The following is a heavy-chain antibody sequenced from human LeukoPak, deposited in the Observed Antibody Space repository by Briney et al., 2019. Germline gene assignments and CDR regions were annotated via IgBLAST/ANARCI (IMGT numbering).Heavy chain of an antibody. CDR2: IYYSGST. J-gene: IGHJ3*02. Sequence: SETLSLTCTVSGGSISSYYWSWIRQPPGKGLEWIGYIYYSGSTNYNPSLKSRVTISVDTSKNQFSLKLSSVTAADTAVYYCTRASWLGELLRAFDIWGQGTMVTVSS. CDR1: GGSISSYY. CDR3: TRASWLGELLRAFDI. D-gene: IGHD3-10*01. V-gene: IGHV4-59*08.